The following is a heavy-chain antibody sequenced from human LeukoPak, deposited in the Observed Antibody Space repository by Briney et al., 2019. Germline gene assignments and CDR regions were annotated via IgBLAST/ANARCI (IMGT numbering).Heavy chain of an antibody. CDR2: ISSSSSTI. V-gene: IGHV3-48*04. J-gene: IGHJ4*02. CDR1: GFTFSSYS. D-gene: IGHD6-13*01. CDR3: ARSDLAAAGTLDY. Sequence: GGSLRLSCAASGFTFSSYSMNWVRRAPGKGLEWVSYISSSSSTIYYADSVKGRFTISRDNAKNSLYLQMNSLRAEDTAVYYCARSDLAAAGTLDYWGQGTLVTVSS.